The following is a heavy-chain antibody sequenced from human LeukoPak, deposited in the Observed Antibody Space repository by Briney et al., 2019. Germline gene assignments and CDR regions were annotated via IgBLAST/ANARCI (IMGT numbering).Heavy chain of an antibody. CDR2: ISYDESNK. V-gene: IGHV3-30*03. J-gene: IGHJ4*02. D-gene: IGHD6-6*01. CDR3: ARGSKLDFDY. CDR1: GFTFSTYG. Sequence: PGGSLRLSCAASGFTFSTYGMHWVRQAPGKGLEWVAVISYDESNKYYADSVKGRFTISRDNSKNTLYLQMNSLRAEDTAVYYCARGSKLDFDYWGQGTLVTVSS.